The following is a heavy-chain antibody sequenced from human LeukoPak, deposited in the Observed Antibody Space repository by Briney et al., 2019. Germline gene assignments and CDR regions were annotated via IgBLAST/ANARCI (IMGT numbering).Heavy chain of an antibody. CDR3: ARARGNDGYMDV. V-gene: IGHV1-69*13. CDR2: IIPIFGTA. J-gene: IGHJ6*03. Sequence: SVKVSCKASGGTFSSFANSWVRQAPGQGLEWMGGIIPIFGTANYAQKFQGRVTITADESTSTAYMELSSLRSEDTAVYYCARARGNDGYMDVWGKGTTVTVSS. CDR1: GGTFSSFA.